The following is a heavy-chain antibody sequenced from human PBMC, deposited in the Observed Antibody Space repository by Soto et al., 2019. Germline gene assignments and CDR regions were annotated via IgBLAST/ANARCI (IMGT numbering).Heavy chain of an antibody. CDR1: GFTFSSYG. CDR3: AKDSQRSRKNAFDL. J-gene: IGHJ3*01. CDR2: ISYDGSNK. V-gene: IGHV3-30*18. Sequence: QVQLVESGGGVVQPGRSLRLSCAASGFTFSSYGMHWVRQAPGKGLEWVAVISYDGSNKYYADSVKGRFTISRDNSKNTLYLHMNSLRAEDTAVYYCAKDSQRSRKNAFDLWGQGTMVTVSS.